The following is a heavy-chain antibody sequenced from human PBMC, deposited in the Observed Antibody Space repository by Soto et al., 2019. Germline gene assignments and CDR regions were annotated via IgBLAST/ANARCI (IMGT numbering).Heavy chain of an antibody. Sequence: PSETLSLTCTVSGGSISSGGYYWSWIRQPPGKGLEWIGFIYYTGSTNYNPSLKSRVTISVDTSKNQFSLKLTSVTAADTAVYYCARHLPYCSSTSCQIFDYWGQGTRVTVSS. CDR1: GGSISSGGYY. V-gene: IGHV4-61*08. CDR2: IYYTGST. J-gene: IGHJ4*02. D-gene: IGHD2-2*01. CDR3: ARHLPYCSSTSCQIFDY.